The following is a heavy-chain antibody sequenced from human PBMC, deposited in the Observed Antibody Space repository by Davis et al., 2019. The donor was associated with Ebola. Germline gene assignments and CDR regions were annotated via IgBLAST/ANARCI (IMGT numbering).Heavy chain of an antibody. V-gene: IGHV3-48*02. Sequence: GGSLRLSCAASGFTFSDYAMSWVRQAPGKGPEWLSYISSGGITTYYADSVKGRFSSSRDNAKNSLSLQMNSLRDEDTAVYYCARGVGATWDLDYWGQGTLVTVSS. CDR1: GFTFSDYA. D-gene: IGHD1-26*01. CDR2: ISSGGITT. CDR3: ARGVGATWDLDY. J-gene: IGHJ4*02.